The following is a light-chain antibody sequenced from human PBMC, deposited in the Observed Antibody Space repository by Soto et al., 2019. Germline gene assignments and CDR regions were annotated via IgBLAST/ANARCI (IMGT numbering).Light chain of an antibody. CDR1: QSVIFTSNNKNY. V-gene: IGKV4-1*01. CDR2: WAS. CDR3: QQYYSTPFT. Sequence: DIVMTQSPDSLAVSLGERATINCKSSQSVIFTSNNKNYLTWYQQKPGQPPKLLIYWASTRESGVPDRFSGSGSGTDFTLTINSLQAEDVAVYYCQQYYSTPFTFGPGTKVDIK. J-gene: IGKJ3*01.